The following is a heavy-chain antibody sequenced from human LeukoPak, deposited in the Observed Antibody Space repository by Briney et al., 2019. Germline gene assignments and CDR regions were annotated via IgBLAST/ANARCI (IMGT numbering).Heavy chain of an antibody. CDR1: GGSISSSSYY. D-gene: IGHD5-12*01. CDR3: ARAYSGYDLGYYFDY. J-gene: IGHJ4*02. V-gene: IGHV4-61*01. CDR2: IYYSGST. Sequence: PSETLSLTCTVSGGSISSSSYYWSWIRQPPGKGLEWIGYIYYSGSTNYNPSLKSRVTISVDTSKNQFSLKLSSVTAADTAVYYCARAYSGYDLGYYFDYWGQGTLVTVSS.